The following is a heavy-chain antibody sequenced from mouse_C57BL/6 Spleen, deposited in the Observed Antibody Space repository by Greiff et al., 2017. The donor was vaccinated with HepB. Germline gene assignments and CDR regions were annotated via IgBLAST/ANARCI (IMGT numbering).Heavy chain of an antibody. Sequence: EVKLVESGEGLVKPGGSLKLSCAASGFTFSSYAMSWVRQTPEKRLEWVAYISSGGDYIYYADTVKGRFTISRDNARNTLYLQMSSLKSEDTAMYYCTRTLIYYYGSYFDYWGQGTTLTVSS. CDR1: GFTFSSYA. J-gene: IGHJ2*01. D-gene: IGHD1-1*01. CDR2: ISSGGDYI. V-gene: IGHV5-9-1*02. CDR3: TRTLIYYYGSYFDY.